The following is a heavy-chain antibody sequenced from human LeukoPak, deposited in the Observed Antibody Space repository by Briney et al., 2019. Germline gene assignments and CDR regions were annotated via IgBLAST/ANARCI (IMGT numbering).Heavy chain of an antibody. J-gene: IGHJ4*02. CDR1: GGSFSGYY. V-gene: IGHV4-34*01. CDR3: ARGIAARPIDY. D-gene: IGHD6-6*01. CDR2: INHSGST. Sequence: SETLSLTCAVYGGSFSGYYWSWIRQPPGKGLEWIGEINHSGSTNYNPSLKSRVTISVDTSKNQFSLKLSSVTAADTAVYYCARGIAARPIDYWGQGTLVTVSS.